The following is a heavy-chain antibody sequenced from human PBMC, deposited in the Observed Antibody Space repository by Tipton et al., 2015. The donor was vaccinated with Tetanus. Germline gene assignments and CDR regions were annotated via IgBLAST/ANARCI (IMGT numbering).Heavy chain of an antibody. CDR3: ARGPKHWLTAGQVY. D-gene: IGHD6-19*01. J-gene: IGHJ4*02. V-gene: IGHV4-4*02. CDR2: IHQSGST. Sequence: LVQPSGTLSLTCAVSGGSISSGNWWSWVRQSPGKGLEWIGEIHQSGSTSYNPSLKSRVSMSVDKSKNEISLKLNSVTAADTAIYYCARGPKHWLTAGQVYWGQGILVTVSS. CDR1: GGSISSGNW.